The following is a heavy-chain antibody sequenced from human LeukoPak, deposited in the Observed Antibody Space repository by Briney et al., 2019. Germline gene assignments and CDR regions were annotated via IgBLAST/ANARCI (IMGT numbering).Heavy chain of an antibody. CDR1: GGTFSSYA. CDR3: ASPYYYDNSGYQRAHWYFDL. CDR2: IIPIFGTA. D-gene: IGHD3-22*01. V-gene: IGHV1-69*05. Sequence: SVKVSCKASGGTFSSYAISWARQAPGQGLEWMGGIIPIFGTANYAQKFQGRVTITTDESTSTAYMELSSLRSEDTAVYYCASPYYYDNSGYQRAHWYFDLWGRGTLVTVSS. J-gene: IGHJ2*01.